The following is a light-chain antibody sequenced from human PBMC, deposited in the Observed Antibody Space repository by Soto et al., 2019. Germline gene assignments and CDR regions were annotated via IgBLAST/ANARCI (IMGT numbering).Light chain of an antibody. V-gene: IGLV2-14*01. CDR2: DVS. CDR3: SSYTSSSIVV. J-gene: IGLJ2*01. Sequence: QSVLTQPASVSGSPGQSITISCTGTSSDVGGYNYVSWYQQHPGKAPKLMIYDVSNRPSGVSNRFSGSKSGNTASLTISGLQAEDEADYYCSSYTSSSIVVFGGGTTLTVL. CDR1: SSDVGGYNY.